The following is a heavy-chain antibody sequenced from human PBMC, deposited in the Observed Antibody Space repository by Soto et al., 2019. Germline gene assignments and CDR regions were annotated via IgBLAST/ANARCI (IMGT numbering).Heavy chain of an antibody. D-gene: IGHD3-9*01. CDR1: GGAINDHY. V-gene: IGHV4-59*11. CDR2: IYSNGNT. J-gene: IGHJ4*02. CDR3: ARVRTGYFDY. Sequence: PSETLSLTCTLSGGAINDHYWSFIRQPPGKGLEWIGYIYSNGNTNYNPSLESRVTISVDRSRNQFSLRLTSLTAADTAVYYCARVRTGYFDYWGRGALVTVSS.